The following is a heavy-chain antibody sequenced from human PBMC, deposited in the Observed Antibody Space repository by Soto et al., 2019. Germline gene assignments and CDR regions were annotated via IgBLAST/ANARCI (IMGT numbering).Heavy chain of an antibody. Sequence: NLSLTCSVSGDSISSYYWSWIRQPAGKGLEWIGRIYQSGDTNYNPSLKSRVSMSVDTSKNQFSLKLSSVTAADTAVYYCAREYTKTVAGPTPYYIDYWGQGTLVIVYS. J-gene: IGHJ4*02. CDR1: GDSISSYY. CDR2: IYQSGDT. CDR3: AREYTKTVAGPTPYYIDY. V-gene: IGHV4-4*07. D-gene: IGHD6-19*01.